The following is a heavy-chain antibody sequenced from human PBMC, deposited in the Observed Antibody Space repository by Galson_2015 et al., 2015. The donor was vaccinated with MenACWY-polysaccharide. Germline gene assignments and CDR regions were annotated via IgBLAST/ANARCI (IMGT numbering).Heavy chain of an antibody. CDR2: TRRSAPNT. CDR1: GFTSPTSP. V-gene: IGHV3-23*01. Sequence: SPRLSSAASGFTSPTSPMPWVRPAPGTRLPWVSATRRSAPNTYYADSVKGRFTISRDNSKNTLYLQMNSLRAEDTAVYYCAKDSTDFWSVAGRFDHWGQGTLVTVSS. D-gene: IGHD3-3*01. J-gene: IGHJ5*02. CDR3: AKDSTDFWSVAGRFDH.